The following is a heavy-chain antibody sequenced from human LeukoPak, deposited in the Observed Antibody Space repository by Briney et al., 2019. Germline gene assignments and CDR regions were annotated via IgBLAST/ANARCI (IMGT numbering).Heavy chain of an antibody. CDR2: TYYRSKWYN. J-gene: IGHJ4*02. Sequence: SQTLSLTCAISGDIVSSNSAGWNWIRLSPSRGLEWLGMTYYRSKWYNDYAVSVKSRITINPDTSKNQFSLQLNSVTPEDTAVYYCAREYDSSGWQDFDYWGQGTLVTVSS. CDR1: GDIVSSNSAG. CDR3: AREYDSSGWQDFDY. D-gene: IGHD6-19*01. V-gene: IGHV6-1*01.